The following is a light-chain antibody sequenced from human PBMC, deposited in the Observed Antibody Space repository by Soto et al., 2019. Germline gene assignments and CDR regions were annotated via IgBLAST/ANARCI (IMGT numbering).Light chain of an antibody. Sequence: EIVLTQSPATLSLSPGERATLSCRASQSVSSYLAWYQQKPGQAPRLLIYDASNRATGIPARFSGSGSGTDFTLIISSLEPEDLAVYYCQQRSNWVLTFGVGTKVEIK. CDR3: QQRSNWVLT. CDR1: QSVSSY. J-gene: IGKJ4*01. V-gene: IGKV3-11*01. CDR2: DAS.